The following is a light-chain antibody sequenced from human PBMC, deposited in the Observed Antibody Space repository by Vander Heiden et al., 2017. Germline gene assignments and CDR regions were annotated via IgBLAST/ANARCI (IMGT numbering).Light chain of an antibody. CDR3: QQYDNLPSWT. CDR2: DAS. CDR1: QDISNY. J-gene: IGKJ1*01. V-gene: IGKV1-33*01. Sequence: DIQMTQSPSSLSASVGDRVTITCQASQDISNYLNWYQQKPGKAPKLLICDASNLETGVPSRFSGSGSGTDFTFTISSLQPEDIATYYCQQYDNLPSWTFGQGTKVEIK.